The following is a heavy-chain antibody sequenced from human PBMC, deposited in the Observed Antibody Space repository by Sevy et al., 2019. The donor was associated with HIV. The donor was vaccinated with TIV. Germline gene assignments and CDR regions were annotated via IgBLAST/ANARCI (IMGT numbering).Heavy chain of an antibody. D-gene: IGHD3-10*01. CDR3: ARDGIRRDYYHGMDV. CDR1: VDSISSGNHW. Sequence: SETLSLTCTVSVDSISSGNHWWSWIRQPAGKGLEWIGRVYSSGRTMYNSSLKSRVTMSVDTSKNQFSLMVSSLIAADTAIYYCARDGIRRDYYHGMDVWGQGTTVTVSS. CDR2: VYSSGRT. V-gene: IGHV4-61*02. J-gene: IGHJ6*02.